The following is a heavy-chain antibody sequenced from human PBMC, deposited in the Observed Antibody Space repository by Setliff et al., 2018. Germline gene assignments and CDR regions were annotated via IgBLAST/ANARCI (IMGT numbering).Heavy chain of an antibody. CDR1: GYNFKTYA. CDR3: ARGNPAERYEY. CDR2: ISLYDGHT. V-gene: IGHV1-18*01. J-gene: IGHJ1*01. Sequence: ASVKVSCKASGYNFKTYAISWVRQAPGQGLEWMGFISLYDGHTNYAQNFQGRLTVTTDTSTSTAYMELSSLRFDDTAVYYCARGNPAERYEYWGQGPLVTVSS. D-gene: IGHD5-12*01.